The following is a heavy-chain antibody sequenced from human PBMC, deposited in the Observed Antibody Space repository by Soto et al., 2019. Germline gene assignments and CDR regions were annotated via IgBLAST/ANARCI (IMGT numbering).Heavy chain of an antibody. Sequence: EVQLVESGGGLVQPGGSLTLSCAVSGLTFGDHYMEWVRQAPGKGLEWVARARNKAKGYSTDFAASVNGTFTISRDESKKTLNPKMSSLVPGETAVYYWSILEGAWGQGTLIIVTS. CDR3: SILEGA. CDR2: ARNKAKGYST. CDR1: GLTFGDHY. V-gene: IGHV3-72*01. J-gene: IGHJ5*02. D-gene: IGHD2-21*01.